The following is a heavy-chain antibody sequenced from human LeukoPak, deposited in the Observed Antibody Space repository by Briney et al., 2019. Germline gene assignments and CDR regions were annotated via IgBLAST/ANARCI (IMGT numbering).Heavy chain of an antibody. J-gene: IGHJ4*02. CDR3: ARDLRSSGYYAFDY. D-gene: IGHD3-22*01. CDR2: ISSFSSTI. Sequence: GGSLRLSCAASGFTFSSYEMNWVRQAPGKGLEWVSYISSFSSTIYYADSVMGRFTISRDNAKNSLYLQMNSLRAEDTAVYYCARDLRSSGYYAFDYWGQGTLVTVSS. V-gene: IGHV3-48*03. CDR1: GFTFSSYE.